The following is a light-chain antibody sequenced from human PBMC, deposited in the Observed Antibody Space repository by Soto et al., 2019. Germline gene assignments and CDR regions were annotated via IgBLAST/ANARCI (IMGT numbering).Light chain of an antibody. CDR1: QSVGSN. V-gene: IGKV3-20*01. CDR2: GAS. J-gene: IGKJ1*01. CDR3: QQYGSSPWT. Sequence: EIVMTQSPATLSVSPGERATLSCRASQSVGSNLAWYQQTPGQAPRLLIYGASSRASGVPDRFSGSGSGTDFTLTISRLEPEDFEVYYCQQYGSSPWTSGQGTKVDIK.